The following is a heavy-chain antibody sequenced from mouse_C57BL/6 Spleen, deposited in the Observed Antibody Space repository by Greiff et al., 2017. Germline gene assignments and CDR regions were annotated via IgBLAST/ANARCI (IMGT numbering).Heavy chain of an antibody. Sequence: EVQLQESGGGLVKPGGSLKLSCAASGFTFSSYAMSWVRQTPEKRLEWVATISDGGSYTYYPDNVKGRFTISRDNAKNNLYLQMSHLKSEDTAMYYCARGGFYGSSLYYFDYWGQGTTLTVSS. CDR2: ISDGGSYT. CDR3: ARGGFYGSSLYYFDY. J-gene: IGHJ2*01. V-gene: IGHV5-4*01. CDR1: GFTFSSYA. D-gene: IGHD1-1*01.